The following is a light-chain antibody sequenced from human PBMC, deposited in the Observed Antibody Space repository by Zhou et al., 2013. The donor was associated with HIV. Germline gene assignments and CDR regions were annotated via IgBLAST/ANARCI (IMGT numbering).Light chain of an antibody. CDR3: QQYNKWPPRYT. J-gene: IGKJ2*01. Sequence: IVMTQSPATLSVSPGERATLSCRASQSVSSDLAWYQQKPGQAPRLLIYGASTRATGIPARFSGSGSGTEFTLTISSMQSEDFAVYYCQQYNKWPPRYTFGQGTKLEIK. CDR2: GAS. V-gene: IGKV3-15*01. CDR1: QSVSSD.